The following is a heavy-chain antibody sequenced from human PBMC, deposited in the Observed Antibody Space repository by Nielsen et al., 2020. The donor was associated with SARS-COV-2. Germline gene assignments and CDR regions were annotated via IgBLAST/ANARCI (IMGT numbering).Heavy chain of an antibody. V-gene: IGHV1-3*01. CDR2: INAGNGNT. Sequence: ASVKVSCKASGYTFTSYAMHWVRQAPGQRLEWMGWINAGNGNTKYSQKFQGRVTITRDTSASTAYMELSSLRSEDTAVYYCARRYCSSTSCPIFDYWAREPWSPSPQ. D-gene: IGHD2-2*01. CDR3: ARRYCSSTSCPIFDY. J-gene: IGHJ4*02. CDR1: GYTFTSYA.